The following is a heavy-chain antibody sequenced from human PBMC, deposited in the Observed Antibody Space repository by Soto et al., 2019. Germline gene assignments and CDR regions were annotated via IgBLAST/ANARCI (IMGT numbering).Heavy chain of an antibody. CDR3: ARDSRDGSGSYYDYYYYGMDV. V-gene: IGHV1-69*13. Sequence: GASVKVSWKASGGTFSSYAISWVRQAPGQGLEWMGGIIPIFGTANYAQKFQGRVTITADESTSTAYMELSSLRSEDTAVYYCARDSRDGSGSYYDYYYYGMDVWGQGTTVTVSS. J-gene: IGHJ6*02. CDR1: GGTFSSYA. CDR2: IIPIFGTA. D-gene: IGHD3-10*01.